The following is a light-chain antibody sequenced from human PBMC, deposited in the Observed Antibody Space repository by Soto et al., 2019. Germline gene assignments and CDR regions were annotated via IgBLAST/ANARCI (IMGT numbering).Light chain of an antibody. CDR1: QSISSSY. V-gene: IGKV3-20*01. CDR2: GAS. Sequence: EIVLTQSPGTLSLSPGERATLACRASQSISSSYLAWYQQKPGQAPRLLIYGASSRDTGIPDRFSGSGSGTDFTLTISRLQPEDFAVYYCQFFDSSRYTFGQGTKVEIK. J-gene: IGKJ2*01. CDR3: QFFDSSRYT.